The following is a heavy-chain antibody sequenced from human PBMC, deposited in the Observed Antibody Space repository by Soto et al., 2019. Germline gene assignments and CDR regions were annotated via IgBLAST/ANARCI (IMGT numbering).Heavy chain of an antibody. D-gene: IGHD2-2*01. CDR3: AREDCSSTSCNFDY. CDR1: GGSISSYY. V-gene: IGHV4-59*01. CDR2: IYYSGST. J-gene: IGHJ4*02. Sequence: QVQLQESGPGLVKPSETLSLTCTVSGGSISSYYWSWIRQPPWKGLEWSGYIYYSGSTNYNPSLKRRVNISVDTSKNQFSLKLSSVTAADTAVYYCAREDCSSTSCNFDYWGQGTLVTVSS.